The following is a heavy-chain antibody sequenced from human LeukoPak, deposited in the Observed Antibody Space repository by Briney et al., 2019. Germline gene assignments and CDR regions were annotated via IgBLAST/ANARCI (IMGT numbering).Heavy chain of an antibody. CDR1: GFTFSSYA. J-gene: IGHJ4*02. V-gene: IGHV3-30*04. CDR3: AKDAQRGFDYSNSLEY. Sequence: GGSLRLSCAASGFTFSSYAMHWVRQAPGKGLEWVAVISYDGSNKYYADSVKGRFTISRDNSQNTVDLHMNSLRAEDTAVYYCAKDAQRGFDYSNSLEYWGQGTLVTVSS. CDR2: ISYDGSNK. D-gene: IGHD4-11*01.